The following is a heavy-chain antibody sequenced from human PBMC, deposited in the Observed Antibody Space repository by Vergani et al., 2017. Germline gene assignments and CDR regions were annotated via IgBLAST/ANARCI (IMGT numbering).Heavy chain of an antibody. D-gene: IGHD2-2*01. Sequence: QVQLQESGPGLVKPSETLSLTCTVSGCSISSYYWSWIRQPPGKGLEWIGYIYYSGSTNYNPSLQSRVTISVDTSKNQFSLKLSSVTAADTAVYYCARDRPLPAVGTYGMDVWGQGTTVTVSS. CDR3: ARDRPLPAVGTYGMDV. J-gene: IGHJ6*02. CDR1: GCSISSYY. V-gene: IGHV4-59*01. CDR2: IYYSGST.